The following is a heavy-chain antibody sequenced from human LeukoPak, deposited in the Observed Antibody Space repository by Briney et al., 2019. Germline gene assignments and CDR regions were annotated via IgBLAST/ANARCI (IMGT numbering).Heavy chain of an antibody. J-gene: IGHJ4*02. CDR3: ARGLAAAAHYYFDY. D-gene: IGHD6-13*01. Sequence: ASVKVSCKASRYTFTSYDINWVRQATGQGLEWMGWMNPNSGNTGYAQKFQGRVTMTRNTSISTAYMELSSLRSEGTAVYYCARGLAAAAHYYFDYWGQGTLVSVSS. V-gene: IGHV1-8*01. CDR1: RYTFTSYD. CDR2: MNPNSGNT.